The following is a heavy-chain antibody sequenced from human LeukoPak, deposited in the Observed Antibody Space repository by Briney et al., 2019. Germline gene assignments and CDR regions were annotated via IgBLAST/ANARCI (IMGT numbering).Heavy chain of an antibody. D-gene: IGHD6-13*01. CDR3: ARGVDGYFPQ. V-gene: IGHV1-2*02. J-gene: IGHJ1*01. Sequence: ASVKVSCKASGYTFTDYYIHWVRQAPGQGPEWMGWINPYSGATNYAQKFQGRVTMTRDTSISAAYMELSSLRSDDTAVYYCARGVDGYFPQWGQGTLVTVSS. CDR1: GYTFTDYY. CDR2: INPYSGAT.